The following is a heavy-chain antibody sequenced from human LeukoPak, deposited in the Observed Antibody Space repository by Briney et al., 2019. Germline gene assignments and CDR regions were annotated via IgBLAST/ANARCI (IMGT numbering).Heavy chain of an antibody. D-gene: IGHD5-12*01. V-gene: IGHV3-66*04. J-gene: IGHJ4*02. CDR1: GFTVSSNY. Sequence: GGSLRLSCAPSGFTVSSNYMSWVRQAPGKGLERVSVIYSGGNTYYADSVKGRLNISRDNSKKPMYLQMNSLRAEDTAVYYCARHQPDGNGYNYRSPFDYWGQGTMVTVSS. CDR2: IYSGGNT. CDR3: ARHQPDGNGYNYRSPFDY.